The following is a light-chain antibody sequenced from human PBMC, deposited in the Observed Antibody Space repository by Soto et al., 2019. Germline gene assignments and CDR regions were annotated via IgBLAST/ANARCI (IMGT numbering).Light chain of an antibody. CDR2: AAS. CDR1: QTMSIY. CDR3: RQANSFPLT. J-gene: IGKJ4*01. V-gene: IGKV1-12*01. Sequence: DIQLTQSPSSLSASVGDRVTITCRASQTMSIYLNWYQQRPGKAPKLLIYAASSLQSGVPSRFSGSGSGTDFTLTISSLQPEDFATYYCRQANSFPLTFGGGTKVDIK.